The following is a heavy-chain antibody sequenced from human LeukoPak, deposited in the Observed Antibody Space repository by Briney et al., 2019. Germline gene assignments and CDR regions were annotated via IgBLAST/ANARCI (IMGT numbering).Heavy chain of an antibody. V-gene: IGHV3-48*03. CDR3: ARNVYNFDY. CDR1: GFTFSNYA. D-gene: IGHD3-10*02. Sequence: PGGSLRLSCAASGFTFSNYAMTWVRQAPGKGLEWVSYISSSGSTIYYADSVQGRFTISRDNAQNSLYLQMSSLRAEDTAVYYCARNVYNFDYWGQGTLVTVSS. CDR2: ISSSGSTI. J-gene: IGHJ4*02.